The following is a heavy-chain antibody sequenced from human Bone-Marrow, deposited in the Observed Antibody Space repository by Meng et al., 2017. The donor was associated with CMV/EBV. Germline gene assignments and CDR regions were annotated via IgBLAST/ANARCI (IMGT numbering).Heavy chain of an antibody. D-gene: IGHD6-19*01. V-gene: IGHV3-21*01. CDR3: ARALDSSGWSYYYYYGMDV. CDR1: GGSISSSS. Sequence: GESLKISCTVSGGSISSSSYYWGWIRQPPGKGLEWVSSISSSSSYIYYADSVKGRFTISRDNAKNSLYLQMNSLRAEDTAVYYCARALDSSGWSYYYYYGMDVWGQGTTVTVSS. J-gene: IGHJ6*02. CDR2: ISSSSSYI.